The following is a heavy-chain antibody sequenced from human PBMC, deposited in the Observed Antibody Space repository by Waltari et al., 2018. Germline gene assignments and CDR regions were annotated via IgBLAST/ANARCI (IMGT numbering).Heavy chain of an antibody. CDR1: GYTFTSYG. J-gene: IGHJ6*03. CDR2: INANNVTT. V-gene: IGHV1-18*01. D-gene: IGHD2-2*01. CDR3: GRVGGGVVAHCYYMEV. Sequence: QVQLVQSGAEVKKPGASVKVSCKASGYTFTSYGISWVRQAPGQGLEWMGWINANNVTTNEAQKLKGRVTMTTDRATRTAYRELRSLRTYDTAVAYCGRVGGGVVAHCYYMEVWDKGTTVT.